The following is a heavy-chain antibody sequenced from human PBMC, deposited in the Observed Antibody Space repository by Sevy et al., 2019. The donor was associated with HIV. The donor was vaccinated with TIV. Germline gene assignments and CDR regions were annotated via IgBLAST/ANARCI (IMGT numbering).Heavy chain of an antibody. CDR1: GFPFSSYA. J-gene: IGHJ3*01. Sequence: GGSLRLSCAASGFPFSSYAMNWVRQGPGKGLEWVSATGGRGGATYCADSVKGRFTISRDNSKNTLYLQMDSLRAEDTAVYYCAKDVVAVVGDAFDVWGQGTMVTVSS. CDR2: TGGRGGAT. V-gene: IGHV3-23*01. CDR3: AKDVVAVVGDAFDV. D-gene: IGHD2-15*01.